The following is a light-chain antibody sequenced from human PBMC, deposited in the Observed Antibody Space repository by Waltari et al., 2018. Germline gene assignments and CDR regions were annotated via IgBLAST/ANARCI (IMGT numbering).Light chain of an antibody. CDR3: QNHERLPAT. J-gene: IGKJ1*01. Sequence: EVVLTQSPGTLSLSPGETATLSCRASQSIGRYLVWYQQKSGQAPRLLIYGASTRATGIPDRFSGSGSGTDFSLTISRLEAEDFAVYYCQNHERLPATFGQGTKVVIK. CDR2: GAS. CDR1: QSIGRY. V-gene: IGKV3-20*01.